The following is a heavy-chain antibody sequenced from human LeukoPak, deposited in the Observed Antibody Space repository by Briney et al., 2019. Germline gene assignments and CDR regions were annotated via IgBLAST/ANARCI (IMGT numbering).Heavy chain of an antibody. D-gene: IGHD6-6*01. CDR2: ISAYNGNT. Sequence: VASVKVSCKTSGYTFTNYGISWVRQAPGQGLEWMGWISAYNGNTNYAQKLQGRVTMTTDTSTSTAYMELRSLRSDDTAVYYCAAGIAARIDYWGQGTLVTVSS. CDR3: AAGIAARIDY. CDR1: GYTFTNYG. V-gene: IGHV1-18*01. J-gene: IGHJ4*02.